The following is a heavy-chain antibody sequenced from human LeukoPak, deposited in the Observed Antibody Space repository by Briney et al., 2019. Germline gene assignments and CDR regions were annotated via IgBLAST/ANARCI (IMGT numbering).Heavy chain of an antibody. Sequence: PGGSLRLSCAASGFTFSNYWMGRVRQAPGKGLEWVANIKQDGSEKYYVDSVKGRFTISRDNAKNSLYLQMNSLRVEDTAVYYCARVQGSSGPGIFEYWGQGTLVPVSS. CDR1: GFTFSNYW. D-gene: IGHD6-19*01. CDR3: ARVQGSSGPGIFEY. V-gene: IGHV3-7*01. J-gene: IGHJ4*02. CDR2: IKQDGSEK.